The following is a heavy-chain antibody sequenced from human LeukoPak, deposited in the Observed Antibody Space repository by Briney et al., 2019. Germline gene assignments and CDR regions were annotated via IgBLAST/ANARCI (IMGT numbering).Heavy chain of an antibody. CDR2: ISGSGGST. CDR1: GFTFSSYA. D-gene: IGHD3-22*01. Sequence: GGSLRLSCAASGFTFSSYAMSWVRQAPGKGLEWVSAISGSGGSTYYADSVKGRFTISRDNSKNTLYLQMNSLRAEDTAVYYCARGTNYYDSSGYDFWGQGTLVTVSS. V-gene: IGHV3-23*01. CDR3: ARGTNYYDSSGYDF. J-gene: IGHJ4*02.